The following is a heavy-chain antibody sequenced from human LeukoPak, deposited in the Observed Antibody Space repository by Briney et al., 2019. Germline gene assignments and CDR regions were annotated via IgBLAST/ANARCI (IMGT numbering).Heavy chain of an antibody. V-gene: IGHV3-11*01. CDR1: GFTFSYFY. J-gene: IGHJ4*02. Sequence: GGSLRLSCAASGFTFSYFYMSWIRQAPGKGLEWVSHISIDGNTIYYADSVKGRFTISRDNAKSSLYLQMNSLRAEDTAVYYCARDPPFYWGQGTLVTVSS. CDR3: ARDPPFY. CDR2: ISIDGNTI.